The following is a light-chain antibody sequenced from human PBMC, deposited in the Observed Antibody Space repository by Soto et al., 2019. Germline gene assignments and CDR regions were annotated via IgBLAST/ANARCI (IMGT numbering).Light chain of an antibody. V-gene: IGLV2-8*01. Sequence: QSALTQPPSVSGSPGQSVTISCTGTSSDVGGYNFVSWYQQHPGKAPKLMTFDVTKRPPGVSDRFSGSKSGNTASLTISGILAENDASSHCRADATSSNFVFGGGTKLTVL. J-gene: IGLJ2*01. CDR3: RADATSSNFV. CDR1: SSDVGGYNF. CDR2: DVT.